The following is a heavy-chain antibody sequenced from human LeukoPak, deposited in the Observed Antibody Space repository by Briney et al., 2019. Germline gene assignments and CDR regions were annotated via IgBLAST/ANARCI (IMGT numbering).Heavy chain of an antibody. Sequence: GGSLRLSCAASGFTFSSYAMSWVRQAPGKGLEWVSGISGSGDSTYSADSVKGRFTISRDNSKNTLYLQMNSLRAEDTAVYYCAKSKNLGISGAFDYWGQGTLVTVSS. CDR1: GFTFSSYA. D-gene: IGHD7-27*01. CDR3: AKSKNLGISGAFDY. CDR2: ISGSGDST. J-gene: IGHJ4*02. V-gene: IGHV3-23*01.